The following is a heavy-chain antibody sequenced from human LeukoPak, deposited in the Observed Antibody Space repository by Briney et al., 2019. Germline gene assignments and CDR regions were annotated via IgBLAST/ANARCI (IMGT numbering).Heavy chain of an antibody. CDR1: GFIFSSYA. Sequence: PGGSLRLSCAASGFIFSSYAMSWVRQAPGKGLEWVSAISGSGGSTCYADSVKGRFTISRDNSKNTLYLQMNSLRAEDTAVYYCAKDILMVYAIRGATFDYWGQGTLVTVSS. D-gene: IGHD2-8*01. CDR2: ISGSGGST. V-gene: IGHV3-23*01. J-gene: IGHJ4*02. CDR3: AKDILMVYAIRGATFDY.